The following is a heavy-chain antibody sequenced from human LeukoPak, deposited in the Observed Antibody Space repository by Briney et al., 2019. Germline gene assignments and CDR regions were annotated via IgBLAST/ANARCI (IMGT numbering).Heavy chain of an antibody. J-gene: IGHJ2*01. Sequence: PSQTLSLTCTVSGGSISSGGYYWSWIRQHPGKGLEWIGYIYYSGGTYYNPSLKSRVTISVDTSKNQFSLKLSSVTAADTAVYYCARRTYYYDSSGYYLPWYFDLWGRGTLVTVSS. D-gene: IGHD3-22*01. V-gene: IGHV4-31*03. CDR1: GGSISSGGYY. CDR3: ARRTYYYDSSGYYLPWYFDL. CDR2: IYYSGGT.